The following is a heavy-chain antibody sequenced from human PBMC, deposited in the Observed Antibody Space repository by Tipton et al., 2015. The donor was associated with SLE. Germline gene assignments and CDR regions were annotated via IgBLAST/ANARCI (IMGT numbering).Heavy chain of an antibody. Sequence: LRLSCAVYGGSLSGYYWSWIRQPPGKGLEWIGEINHSGSTNYNPSLKSRVTISVDTSKNQFSLKLSSVTAADTAVYYCARGHTAMVGSLYYYGMDVWGQGTTVTVSS. CDR1: GGSLSGYY. CDR3: ARGHTAMVGSLYYYGMDV. J-gene: IGHJ6*02. CDR2: INHSGST. V-gene: IGHV4-34*01. D-gene: IGHD5-18*01.